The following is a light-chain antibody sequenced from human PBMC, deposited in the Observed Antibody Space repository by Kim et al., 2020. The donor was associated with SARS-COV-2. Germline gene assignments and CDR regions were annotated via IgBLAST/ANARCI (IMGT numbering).Light chain of an antibody. CDR1: QSISTT. CDR2: GAS. CDR3: LQYNNRPRT. J-gene: IGKJ1*01. V-gene: IGKV3-15*01. Sequence: EIVMTQSPATLSVSPGERATLSCRASQSISTTLAWYQQRPGQAPRLLIYGASTRATGVPARFSGSGSGSEFTLTISSLQSEDFAVYYCLQYNNRPRTFGQGTKVDIK.